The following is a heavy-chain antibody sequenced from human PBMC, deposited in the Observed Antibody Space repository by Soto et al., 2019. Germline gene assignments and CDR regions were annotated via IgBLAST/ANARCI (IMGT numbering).Heavy chain of an antibody. CDR2: IIPIFGTA. D-gene: IGHD3-3*01. J-gene: IGHJ6*02. CDR3: AREASHYDFWSGYYKGPRYYYYYYGMDV. Sequence: SVKVSCKASGGTFSSYAISWVRQAPGQGLEWMGGIIPIFGTANYAQKFQGRVTITADKSTSTAYMELSSLRSEDTAVYYCAREASHYDFWSGYYKGPRYYYYYYGMDVWGQGTTVTVSS. CDR1: GGTFSSYA. V-gene: IGHV1-69*06.